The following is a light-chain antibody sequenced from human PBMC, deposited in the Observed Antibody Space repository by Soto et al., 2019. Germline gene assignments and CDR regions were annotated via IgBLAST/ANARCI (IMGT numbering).Light chain of an antibody. J-gene: IGKJ1*01. CDR3: QQYNNWPET. CDR1: HSVSSG. CDR2: DAS. V-gene: IGKV3-15*01. Sequence: DIVMTQSPATLSVSPGERATLSCRASHSVSSGLAWYQQKPGQAPRLLIYDASTRATGIPARFSGGGSGTEFTLTIGSLQSEDFAVYYCQQYNNWPETFGQGTKVDIK.